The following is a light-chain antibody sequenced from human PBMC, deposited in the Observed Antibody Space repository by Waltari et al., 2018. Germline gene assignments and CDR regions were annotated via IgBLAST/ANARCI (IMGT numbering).Light chain of an antibody. Sequence: QSALTQPASASGSPGQSITISCPRSNSHLGSYNLVSWYQQHPGKAPKFMIYEVSKRPSGVSNRFSGSKSGNTASLTISEIQAEDEADYYCCSYAGGGTFVFGTGTKVTVL. CDR2: EVS. J-gene: IGLJ1*01. CDR1: NSHLGSYNL. CDR3: CSYAGGGTFV. V-gene: IGLV2-23*02.